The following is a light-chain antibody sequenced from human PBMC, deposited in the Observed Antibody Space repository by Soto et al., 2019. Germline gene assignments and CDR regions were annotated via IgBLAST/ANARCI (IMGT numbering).Light chain of an antibody. CDR1: SGHSSYA. CDR2: VNSDGSH. J-gene: IGLJ3*02. Sequence: QSVLTQSPSASASLGASVKLTCTLSSGHSSYAIAWHQQQPEKGPRHLMKVNSDGSHSKGDGIPDRFSGSSSGAERYLTISSLQSEDEADYYCQTWGTGIRVFGGGTQLTVL. V-gene: IGLV4-69*01. CDR3: QTWGTGIRV.